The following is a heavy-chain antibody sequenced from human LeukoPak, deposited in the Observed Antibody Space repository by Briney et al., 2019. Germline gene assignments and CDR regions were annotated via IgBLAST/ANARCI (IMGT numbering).Heavy chain of an antibody. Sequence: PSETLSLTCSVSGDSISSNNYYWGWIRQPPGKGLEWIGSIDYSGRTFYNPSLKSRVTISVDTSKNQFSLKLSSVTAADTAVYYCATAQIYDSSGYYYLGFDYWGQGTLVTVSS. CDR3: ATAQIYDSSGYYYLGFDY. CDR2: IDYSGRT. D-gene: IGHD3-22*01. J-gene: IGHJ4*02. CDR1: GDSISSNNYY. V-gene: IGHV4-39*07.